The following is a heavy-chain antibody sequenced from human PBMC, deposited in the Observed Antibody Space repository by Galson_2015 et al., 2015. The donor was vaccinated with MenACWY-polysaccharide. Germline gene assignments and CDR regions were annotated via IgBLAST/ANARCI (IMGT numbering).Heavy chain of an antibody. V-gene: IGHV1-69*04. J-gene: IGHJ4*02. D-gene: IGHD1-26*01. CDR2: IIPILGTA. CDR1: GGTFSSYA. CDR3: ARAGEGGSYNPAFDY. Sequence: SVKVSCKASGGTFSSYAISWVRQAPGQGLEWMGRIIPILGTANYAQKFQGRVTITADKSTSTAYMELSSLRSEVTVVYYCARAGEGGSYNPAFDYWGQGTLVTVSS.